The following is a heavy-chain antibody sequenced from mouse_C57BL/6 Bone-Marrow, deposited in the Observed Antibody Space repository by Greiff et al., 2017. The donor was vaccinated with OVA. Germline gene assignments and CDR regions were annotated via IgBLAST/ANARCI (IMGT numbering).Heavy chain of an antibody. J-gene: IGHJ3*01. V-gene: IGHV6-3*01. CDR1: GFTFSNYW. Sequence: EVQLVESGGGLVQPGGSMKLSCVASGFTFSNYWMNWVRQSPEKGLEWVAQIRLKSDNYATHYAESVKGRFTISRDDSKSSVYLQMNNLRAEDTGIYYCTGTAQVWFAYWGQGTLVTVSA. CDR2: IRLKSDNYAT. D-gene: IGHD3-2*02. CDR3: TGTAQVWFAY.